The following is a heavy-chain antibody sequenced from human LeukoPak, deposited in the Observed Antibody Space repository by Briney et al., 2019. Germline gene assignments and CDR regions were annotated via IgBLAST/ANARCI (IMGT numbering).Heavy chain of an antibody. D-gene: IGHD5-12*01. CDR2: ISSSSSYI. V-gene: IGHV3-21*01. Sequence: GGSLRLSCAASGFTFSSYSMNWVRQAPGKGLEWVSSISSSSSYIYYADSVKGRFTISRDNAKNSLYPQMNSLRAEDTAVYYCARVGGYSGYDSAFDYWGQGTLVTVSS. CDR3: ARVGGYSGYDSAFDY. J-gene: IGHJ4*02. CDR1: GFTFSSYS.